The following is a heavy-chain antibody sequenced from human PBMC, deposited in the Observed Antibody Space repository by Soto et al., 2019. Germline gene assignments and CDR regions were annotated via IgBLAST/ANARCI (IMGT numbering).Heavy chain of an antibody. D-gene: IGHD6-13*01. CDR3: ARQGGYSSSWYRRWFDP. J-gene: IGHJ5*02. V-gene: IGHV5-51*01. CDR2: IYPGYSDT. Sequence: GESLKISCKGSGYSFTSYWIGWVRQMPGKGLEWMGIIYPGYSDTRYSPSFQGQVTISADKSISTAYQQWSSLKASDTAMYYCARQGGYSSSWYRRWFDPWGQGTLVTVSS. CDR1: GYSFTSYW.